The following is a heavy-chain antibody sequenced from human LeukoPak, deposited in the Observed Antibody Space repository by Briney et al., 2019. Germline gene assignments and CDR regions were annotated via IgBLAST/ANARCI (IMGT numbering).Heavy chain of an antibody. V-gene: IGHV4-39*02. D-gene: IGHD4-17*01. J-gene: IGHJ4*02. CDR2: IYYSGLT. CDR3: ASGTFDDYGDYDRGDFFDH. Sequence: SETLSLTCTVSGGSISSSSSYWGWVRPPPGKEPEWIASIYYSGLTYDNPSLKSRVSISVDPSKNHFSLKVSSVTAADTAVYYCASGTFDDYGDYDRGDFFDHWGQGTLVTVSS. CDR1: GGSISSSSSY.